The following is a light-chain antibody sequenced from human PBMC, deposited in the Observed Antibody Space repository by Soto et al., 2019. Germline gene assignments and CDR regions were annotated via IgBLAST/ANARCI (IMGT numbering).Light chain of an antibody. CDR1: SSDVGGYNY. V-gene: IGLV2-8*01. CDR2: EVS. CDR3: SSYAGSNNHVV. Sequence: QSALTQPPSASGSPGQSVTISCTGTSSDVGGYNYVSWYQQHPGKAPNLMIYEVSKRPSGVPDRFSGSKSGNTASLNVSGLQAADEADYYCSSYAGSNNHVVFGGGTKLTVL. J-gene: IGLJ2*01.